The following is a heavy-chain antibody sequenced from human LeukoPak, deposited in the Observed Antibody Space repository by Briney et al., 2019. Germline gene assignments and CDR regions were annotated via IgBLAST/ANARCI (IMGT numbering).Heavy chain of an antibody. J-gene: IGHJ4*02. V-gene: IGHV3-23*01. CDR1: GFTFSSYS. D-gene: IGHD6-13*01. Sequence: GRSLILSCAASGFTFSSYSMNWVRQAPGKGLEWVSAISSRGGRTYYGDSVKGRFTISRDNSKKTLYLQMNSLRAGDTAVYYCAKGLHLAAADYWGQGTLVTVSS. CDR2: ISSRGGRT. CDR3: AKGLHLAAADY.